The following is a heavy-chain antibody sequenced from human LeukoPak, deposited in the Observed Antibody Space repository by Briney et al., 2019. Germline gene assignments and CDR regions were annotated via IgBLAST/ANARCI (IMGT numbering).Heavy chain of an antibody. D-gene: IGHD3-3*01. CDR1: GGSISSYY. Sequence: PSETLSLTCTVSGGSISSYYWSWIRQPPGKGLEWIGYIYYSGSTNYNPSLKSRVTISVDTSKNQFSLKLSSVTAADTAVYYCARSRYYDHDAFDIWGQGTMVTVSS. CDR3: ARSRYYDHDAFDI. J-gene: IGHJ3*02. CDR2: IYYSGST. V-gene: IGHV4-59*01.